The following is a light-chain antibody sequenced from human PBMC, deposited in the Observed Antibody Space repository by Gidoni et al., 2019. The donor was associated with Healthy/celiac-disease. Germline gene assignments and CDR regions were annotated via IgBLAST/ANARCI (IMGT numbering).Light chain of an antibody. Sequence: EIVLTQSPATLTLSPGERATLSCKASQSVSSYLAWYQQKPGQAPRLLIYDASNSATGIPARVSGSGSGTDFTLTSISLEPEDFAVYYCQQRSNWLTFGGGTKVEIK. CDR2: DAS. CDR3: QQRSNWLT. V-gene: IGKV3-11*01. CDR1: QSVSSY. J-gene: IGKJ4*01.